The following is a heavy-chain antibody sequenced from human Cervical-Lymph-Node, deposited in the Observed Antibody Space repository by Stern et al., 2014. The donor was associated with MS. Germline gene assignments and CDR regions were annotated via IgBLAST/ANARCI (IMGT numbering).Heavy chain of an antibody. V-gene: IGHV1-69*01. Sequence: VQLLESGAEVTKPGSSVKVSCKASGGTFSKFPSSCVRQAPGQGLEWMVGIFPVFGTPTYAQEFRGRVTITADVSTSTVYMELSSLRSDDTAVYYCALSSETSDRWYSLGYDLWGQGTLVTVSS. CDR1: GGTFSKFP. D-gene: IGHD6-13*01. J-gene: IGHJ5*02. CDR3: ALSSETSDRWYSLGYDL. CDR2: IFPVFGTP.